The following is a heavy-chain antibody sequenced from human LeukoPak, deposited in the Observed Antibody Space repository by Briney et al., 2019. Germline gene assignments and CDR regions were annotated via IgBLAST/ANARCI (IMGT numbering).Heavy chain of an antibody. V-gene: IGHV1-69*13. J-gene: IGHJ4*02. D-gene: IGHD3-10*01. CDR1: GYTFTSYG. Sequence: GASVKVSCKASGYTFTSYGISWVRQAPGQGLEWMGGIVPIFGTANYAQKFQGRVTITADESTSTAYMELSSLRSEDTAVYYCARGYYGSGSYEDYWGQGTLVTVSS. CDR3: ARGYYGSGSYEDY. CDR2: IVPIFGTA.